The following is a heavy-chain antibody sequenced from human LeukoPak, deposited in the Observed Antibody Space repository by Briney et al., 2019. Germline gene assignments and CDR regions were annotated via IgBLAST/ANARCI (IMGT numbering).Heavy chain of an antibody. D-gene: IGHD3-16*01. V-gene: IGHV1-46*01. CDR2: INPSGGST. CDR1: GYTFTGYY. CDR3: ARDPIMIGPSAYVGWFDP. J-gene: IGHJ5*02. Sequence: GASVKVSCKASGYTFTGYYMHWVRQAPGQGLEWMGIINPSGGSTSYAQKFQGRVTMTRDTSTSTVYMELSSLRSEDTAVYYCARDPIMIGPSAYVGWFDPWGQGTLVTVSS.